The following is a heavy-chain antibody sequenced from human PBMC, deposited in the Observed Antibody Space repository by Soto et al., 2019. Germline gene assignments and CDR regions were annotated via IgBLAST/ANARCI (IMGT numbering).Heavy chain of an antibody. CDR2: ISGSGGST. V-gene: IGHV3-23*01. CDR3: AKDRVTMISDDFHE. CDR1: GFTFCRYS. J-gene: IGHJ1*01. D-gene: IGHD3-22*01. Sequence: FLTLSCAASGFTFCRYSMSWVRQAPGKGLEWVSAISGSGGSTYYADSVKGRFTISRDHSRNELYLHMNSLRAQDTAVYYRAKDRVTMISDDFHERGQDTLVTVSS.